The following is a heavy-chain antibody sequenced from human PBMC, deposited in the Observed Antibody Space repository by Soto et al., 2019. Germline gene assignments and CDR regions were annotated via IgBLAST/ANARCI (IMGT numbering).Heavy chain of an antibody. J-gene: IGHJ6*02. Sequence: EVRLEEAGGGFVQPGGSLRVSCSGSGFIFSRFWMHWVRQGPGKGLEWVSRINGDGASLAYADSVKGRFSISRDNVKNTLHLQMNSQGADDTAVYFCAREGSLGLDVWGRGTTVTVSS. CDR3: AREGSLGLDV. CDR2: INGDGASL. V-gene: IGHV3-74*03. CDR1: GFIFSRFW. D-gene: IGHD3-10*01.